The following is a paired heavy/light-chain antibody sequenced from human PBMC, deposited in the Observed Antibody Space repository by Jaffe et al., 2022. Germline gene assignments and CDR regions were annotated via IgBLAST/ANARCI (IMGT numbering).Heavy chain of an antibody. Sequence: QVQLQESGPGLVKPSETLSLTCTVSGGSISSYYWSWIRQPPGKGLEWIGYIYYSGSTNYNPSLKSRVTISVDTSKNQFSLKLSSVTAADTAVYYCARVLVVVTAIGVPHAFDIWGQGTMVTVSS. CDR1: GGSISSYY. CDR3: ARVLVVVTAIGVPHAFDI. CDR2: IYYSGST. D-gene: IGHD2-21*02. J-gene: IGHJ3*02. V-gene: IGHV4-59*01.
Light chain of an antibody. CDR1: QGISSY. CDR2: AAS. J-gene: IGKJ2*01. V-gene: IGKV1D-8*02. CDR3: QQYYSFPYT. Sequence: AIWMTQSPSLLSASTGDRVTISCRMSQGISSYLAWYQQKPGKAPELLIYAASTLQSGVPSRFSGSGSGTDFTLTISCLQSEDFATYYCQQYYSFPYTFGQGTKLEIK.